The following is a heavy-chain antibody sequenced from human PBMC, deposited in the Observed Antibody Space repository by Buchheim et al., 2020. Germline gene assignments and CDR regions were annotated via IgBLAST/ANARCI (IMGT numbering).Heavy chain of an antibody. CDR1: GFTFSSYG. CDR2: IWYDGSNK. CDR3: ASTHHYYDSSGYYAF. J-gene: IGHJ4*02. Sequence: QVQLVESGGGVVQPGRSLRLSCAASGFTFSSYGMHWVRQAPGKGLEWVAVIWYDGSNKYYADSVKGRFTISRDNSKNTLYLQMNSLRAEDTAVYYCASTHHYYDSSGYYAFWGQGTL. D-gene: IGHD3-22*01. V-gene: IGHV3-33*01.